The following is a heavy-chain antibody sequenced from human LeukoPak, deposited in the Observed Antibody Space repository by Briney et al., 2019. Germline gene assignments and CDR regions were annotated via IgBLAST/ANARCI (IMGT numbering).Heavy chain of an antibody. V-gene: IGHV1-24*01. D-gene: IGHD3-22*01. Sequence: GASVKVSCKVSGYTLTELSMYWVRQAPGKGLGWMGGFDPEDGETIYAQTFQGRVTMTEDTSTDTAYMELSSLRSEDTAVYYCATLPPYYYDSSGRNSYWGQGTLVTVSS. CDR1: GYTLTELS. CDR2: FDPEDGET. CDR3: ATLPPYYYDSSGRNSY. J-gene: IGHJ4*02.